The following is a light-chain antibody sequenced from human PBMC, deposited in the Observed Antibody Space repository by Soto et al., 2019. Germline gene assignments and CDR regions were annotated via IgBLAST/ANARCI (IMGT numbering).Light chain of an antibody. CDR2: AAS. Sequence: EIALTESPCTLALHPGARATLSCRASQSVSSSHLAWYQHKPGQAPRLLIYAASSRATGSPDRFSGGGSGTDFTLTISRLEPEDFAVYYCQQYGSLRITFGQVTRLEIK. CDR1: QSVSSSH. J-gene: IGKJ5*01. CDR3: QQYGSLRIT. V-gene: IGKV3-20*01.